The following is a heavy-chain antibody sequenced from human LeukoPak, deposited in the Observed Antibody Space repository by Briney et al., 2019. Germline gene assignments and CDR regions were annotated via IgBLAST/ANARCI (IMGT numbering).Heavy chain of an antibody. J-gene: IGHJ4*02. CDR2: IYHTGST. D-gene: IGHD2-15*01. V-gene: IGHV4-59*01. CDR3: ARGVVAAPQAFDY. CDR1: GGTISGFY. Sequence: SESLTLTCTVSGGTISGFYWSWIRQPPGKGLEWIGYIYHTGSTNYNPPLKSRVTISVDTYKNQFSLKLSSVTAADTAVYYCARGVVAAPQAFDYWGQGTLVAVSS.